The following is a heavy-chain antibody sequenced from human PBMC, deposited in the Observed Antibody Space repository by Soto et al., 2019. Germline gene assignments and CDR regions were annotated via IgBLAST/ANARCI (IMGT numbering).Heavy chain of an antibody. CDR3: AKVWTSSVRNWFDP. J-gene: IGHJ5*02. CDR1: GLTFNNYA. V-gene: IGHV3-23*01. Sequence: PGGSLRLSCAASGLTFNNYAMSWVRQAPGKGLEWVSSISGSGGGTYCADSVKGRLTISRDNSKNTLYLQMNSLRAEDTAVYYCAKVWTSSVRNWFDPRGQGTLVTVSS. D-gene: IGHD3-3*01. CDR2: ISGSGGGT.